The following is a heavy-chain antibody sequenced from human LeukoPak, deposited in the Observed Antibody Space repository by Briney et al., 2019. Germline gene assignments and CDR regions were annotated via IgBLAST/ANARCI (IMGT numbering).Heavy chain of an antibody. CDR2: ISNSGGST. D-gene: IGHD1-1*01. J-gene: IGHJ4*02. CDR1: SFTFSSYV. Sequence: GGALRLSCGASSFTFSSYVMSWVRQAPGKGLEWVSGISNSGGSTYYADSVKGRFTISRDNSKNTLYLQMNSLRAEDTALYYCAKGLERESRLDSWGQGTLVTVSS. CDR3: AKGLERESRLDS. V-gene: IGHV3-23*01.